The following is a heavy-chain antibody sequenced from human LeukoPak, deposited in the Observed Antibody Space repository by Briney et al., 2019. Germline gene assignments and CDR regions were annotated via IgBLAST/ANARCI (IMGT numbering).Heavy chain of an antibody. Sequence: SGESLKISCKGSGYSFTSYWIGWVRQMPGKGLEWMGIIYPGDSDTRYSPSFQGQVTISADNSISTAYLQWNSLKASDTALYYCARGYCSTTNCHEFFQHWGQGTLVTVSS. CDR1: GYSFTSYW. CDR3: ARGYCSTTNCHEFFQH. V-gene: IGHV5-51*01. CDR2: IYPGDSDT. J-gene: IGHJ1*01. D-gene: IGHD2-2*01.